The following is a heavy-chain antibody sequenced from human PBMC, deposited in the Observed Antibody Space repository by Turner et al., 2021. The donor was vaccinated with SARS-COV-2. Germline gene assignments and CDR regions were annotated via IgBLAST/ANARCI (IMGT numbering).Heavy chain of an antibody. CDR1: GGSISSYY. J-gene: IGHJ6*02. D-gene: IGHD3-10*01. V-gene: IGHV4-59*01. Sequence: SLTCTVSGGSISSYYWSWIRQPPGKGLEWIGYIYYSGSTNYNPSLKSRVTISVDTSKNQFSLKLSSVTAADTAVYYCARVVPIGVYGPGSYDHGMDVWGQGTTVTVSS. CDR2: IYYSGST. CDR3: ARVVPIGVYGPGSYDHGMDV.